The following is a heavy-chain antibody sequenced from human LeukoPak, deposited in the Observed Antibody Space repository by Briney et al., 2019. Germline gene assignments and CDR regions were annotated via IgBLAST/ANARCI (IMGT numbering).Heavy chain of an antibody. CDR2: INPNSGGT. J-gene: IGHJ5*02. CDR3: ARFPGGSDNPNWFDL. Sequence: ASVKVCCKAFGYTFTGYYMHWVRQAPGQGLGWMGWINPNSGGTNYAQKFQGRVTMTRDTSISTAYMELSRLRSDDTAVYYCARFPGGSDNPNWFDLWGQGTLVTVSS. CDR1: GYTFTGYY. V-gene: IGHV1-2*02. D-gene: IGHD1-1*01.